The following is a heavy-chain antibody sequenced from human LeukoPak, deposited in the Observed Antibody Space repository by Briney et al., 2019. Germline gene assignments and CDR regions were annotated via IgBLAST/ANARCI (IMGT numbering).Heavy chain of an antibody. Sequence: ASVKVSCKASGYTFTSYAMNWVRQAPGQGLEWMGWINTNTGNPTYAQGFTGRFVFSLDTSVSTAYLQISSLKAEDTAVYYCAREGIVATIGPDYYYYYGMDVWGQGTTVTVSS. D-gene: IGHD5-12*01. V-gene: IGHV7-4-1*02. CDR1: GYTFTSYA. CDR3: AREGIVATIGPDYYYYYGMDV. J-gene: IGHJ6*02. CDR2: INTNTGNP.